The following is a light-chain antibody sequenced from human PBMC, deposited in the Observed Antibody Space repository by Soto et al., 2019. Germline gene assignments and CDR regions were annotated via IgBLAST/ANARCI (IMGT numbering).Light chain of an antibody. CDR1: QSVLYSSNNKNY. V-gene: IGKV4-1*01. J-gene: IGKJ1*01. Sequence: DIVMTQSTESLAVSLGERATINCRSTQSVLYSSNNKNYLAWYQQKPGQPPKLLIYWASTRESGVPDRFSGSGSGTEFTLTISSLQPDDVATYHCQHYNSYSEAFGQGTKVDI. CDR2: WAS. CDR3: QHYNSYSEA.